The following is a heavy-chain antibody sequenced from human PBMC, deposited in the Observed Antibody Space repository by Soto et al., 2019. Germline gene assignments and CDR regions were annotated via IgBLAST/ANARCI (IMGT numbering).Heavy chain of an antibody. CDR2: IHYSGST. D-gene: IGHD3-10*01. J-gene: IGHJ4*01. Sequence: LSLTCTVSGGSISNGGYYWNWVRQHPGKGLEWIGYIHYSGSTWYNPSLESRVTISVDTSKDQFSLKLRSVTAADTAVYYCARVRGSGSYAAYYFDSWGQGTLVTVSS. V-gene: IGHV4-31*03. CDR3: ARVRGSGSYAAYYFDS. CDR1: GGSISNGGYY.